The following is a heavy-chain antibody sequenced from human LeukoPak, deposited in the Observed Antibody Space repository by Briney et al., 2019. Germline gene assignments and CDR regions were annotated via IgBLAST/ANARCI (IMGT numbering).Heavy chain of an antibody. J-gene: IGHJ5*02. CDR2: ISGSGGST. D-gene: IGHD3-3*01. Sequence: PGGSLRLSCAASGFTFSSYAMSWVRQAPGKGLEWVSAISGSGGSTYYADSVKGRFTISRDNSKNTLYLQMNSLRAEDTAVYYCARDSRRFRTKSPSYNWFDPWGQGTLVTVSS. V-gene: IGHV3-23*01. CDR1: GFTFSSYA. CDR3: ARDSRRFRTKSPSYNWFDP.